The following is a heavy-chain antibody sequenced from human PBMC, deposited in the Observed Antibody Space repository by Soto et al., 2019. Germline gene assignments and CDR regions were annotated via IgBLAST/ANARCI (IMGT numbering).Heavy chain of an antibody. J-gene: IGHJ5*01. CDR1: GYTFTAYY. D-gene: IGHD3-10*01. V-gene: IGHV1-2*02. Sequence: QVQLLQSGAGVKMPGASVRVSCKTSGYTFTAYYMHWLRQAPGHGLEWLGWTSPRTGGAKYSHKFQGRVSMTRNTSITTAYMELTGLSTDDTAVYYCVRSSGSYSKWFDSWGQGTLVTVSS. CDR3: VRSSGSYSKWFDS. CDR2: TSPRTGGA.